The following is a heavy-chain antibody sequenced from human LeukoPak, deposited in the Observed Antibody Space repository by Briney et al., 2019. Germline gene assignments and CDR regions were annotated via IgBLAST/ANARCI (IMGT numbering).Heavy chain of an antibody. CDR2: ISSSSSYI. V-gene: IGHV3-21*01. J-gene: IGHJ4*02. D-gene: IGHD2-2*02. CDR3: ARDPGGYCSSTSCYTGAVDY. CDR1: GFTFSSYS. Sequence: PGGSLRLSCAASGFTFSSYSMNWVRQAPGKGLEWVSSISSSSSYIYYADSVKGRFTISRDNAKNSLYLQMNSLRAEDTAVYYCARDPGGYCSSTSCYTGAVDYWGQGTLVTVSS.